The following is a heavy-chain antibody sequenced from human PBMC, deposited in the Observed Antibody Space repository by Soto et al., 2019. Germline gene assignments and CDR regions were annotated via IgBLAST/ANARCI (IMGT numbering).Heavy chain of an antibody. CDR1: RFTFSSYA. CDR2: ISGSGGST. Sequence: GGSLRLSCAASRFTFSSYAMSWVRQAPGKGLEWVSAISGSGGSTYYADSVKGRFTISRDNSKNTLYLQMNSLRAEDTAVYYCAKGWPSYRSGPTAFDYWGQGTLVTVSS. CDR3: AKGWPSYRSGPTAFDY. V-gene: IGHV3-23*01. J-gene: IGHJ4*02. D-gene: IGHD6-19*01.